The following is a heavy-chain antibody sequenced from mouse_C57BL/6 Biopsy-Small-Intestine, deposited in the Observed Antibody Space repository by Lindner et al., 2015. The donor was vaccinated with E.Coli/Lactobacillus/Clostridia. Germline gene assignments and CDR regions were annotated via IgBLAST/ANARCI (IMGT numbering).Heavy chain of an antibody. CDR2: MNPNSGNT. V-gene: IGHV1-84*02. J-gene: IGHJ4*01. D-gene: IGHD2-1*01. Sequence: SVKVSCKASGYTFTNHEINWVRQATGQGLEWMGWMNPNSGNTGSAQKFQGRLTMTRNTSISTAYMELSNLTSEDTAVYYCARGSMLSTIFTVVRSAPNWFDPWGQGTLVTVSS. CDR1: GYTFTNHE. CDR3: ARGSMLSTIFTVVRSAPNWFDP.